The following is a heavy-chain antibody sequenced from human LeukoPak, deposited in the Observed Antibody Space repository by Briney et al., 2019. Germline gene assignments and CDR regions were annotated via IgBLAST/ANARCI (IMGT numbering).Heavy chain of an antibody. CDR3: ARVSVITFGGVIVKNYYYYMDV. V-gene: IGHV4-39*07. CDR1: GGSISSSSYY. J-gene: IGHJ6*03. CDR2: IYYSGST. D-gene: IGHD3-16*02. Sequence: SETLSLTCTVSGGSISSSSYYWGRIRQPPGKGLEWIGSIYYSGSTYYNPSLKSRVTISVDTSKNQFSLKLSSVTAADTAVYYCARVSVITFGGVIVKNYYYYMDVWGKGTTVTVSS.